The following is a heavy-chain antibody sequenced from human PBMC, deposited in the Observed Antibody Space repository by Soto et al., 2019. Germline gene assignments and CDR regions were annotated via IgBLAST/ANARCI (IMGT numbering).Heavy chain of an antibody. CDR1: GYTFTSYA. D-gene: IGHD3-10*01. CDR2: INAGNGNT. CDR3: ARAGDRSADDAFDI. J-gene: IGHJ3*02. Sequence: ASVKVSCKASGYTFTSYAMHWVRQAPGQRLEWMGWINAGNGNTKYSQKFQGRVTITRDTSASPAYMELSSLRSEDTAVYYCARAGDRSADDAFDIWDQGTMVTVSS. V-gene: IGHV1-3*01.